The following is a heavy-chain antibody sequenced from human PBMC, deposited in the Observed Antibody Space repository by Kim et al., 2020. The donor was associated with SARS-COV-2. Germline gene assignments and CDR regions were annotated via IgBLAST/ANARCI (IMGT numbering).Heavy chain of an antibody. CDR3: ARPVVVTSAWAFDI. CDR1: GFTFGTFW. D-gene: IGHD2-21*02. Sequence: GGSLRLSCAASGFTFGTFWMSWVRQAPGKGLEWVANIKEDGSVQYYVDSVRGRFTISRDNAKNSLYLQMNNVRADDTALYYCARPVVVTSAWAFDIWGQGTTVTVSS. J-gene: IGHJ3*02. V-gene: IGHV3-7*01. CDR2: IKEDGSVQ.